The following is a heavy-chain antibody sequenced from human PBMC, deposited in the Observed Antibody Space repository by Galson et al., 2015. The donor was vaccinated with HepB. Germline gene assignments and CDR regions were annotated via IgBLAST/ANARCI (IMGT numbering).Heavy chain of an antibody. CDR3: ARESEAVTGTIDY. J-gene: IGHJ4*02. V-gene: IGHV1-18*01. CDR2: ISTDNGNT. CDR1: GYRFTTYG. Sequence: SVKVSCKASGYRFTTYGISWVRQAPGQGLEWMGWISTDNGNTYYAQNFQGRVTMTTDTSTSTAYVELRSLRSDDTAVYYCARESEAVTGTIDYWGQGTLVTVSS. D-gene: IGHD6-19*01.